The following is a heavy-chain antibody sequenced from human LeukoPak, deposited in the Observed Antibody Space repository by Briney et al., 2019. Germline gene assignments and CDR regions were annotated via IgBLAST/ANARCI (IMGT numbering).Heavy chain of an antibody. CDR2: IKQDGSEK. CDR3: VRAIGAAGSY. V-gene: IGHV3-7*03. CDR1: GFTFSGFW. D-gene: IGHD6-13*01. J-gene: IGHJ4*02. Sequence: GGSLRLSCAVSGFTFSGFWMSWSRQAPGKGLEWVANIKQDGSEKYYVDSVEGRFTISRDNAKNSLYLQMNSLRAEDTAVYYCVRAIGAAGSYWGQGTLVTVSS.